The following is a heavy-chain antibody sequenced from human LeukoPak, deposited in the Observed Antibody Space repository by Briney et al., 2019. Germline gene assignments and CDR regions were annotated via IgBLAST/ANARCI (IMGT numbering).Heavy chain of an antibody. D-gene: IGHD6-19*01. V-gene: IGHV5-51*01. Sequence: GESLEISCKGSGYSFSTYWIGWVRQMPGKGLEWLGIIYPGDSDTTYSPSFQGQVTISADKSISTAYLQWSSLKAADTAMYYCARRGSSGWYYWGQGTLVTVSS. CDR1: GYSFSTYW. CDR2: IYPGDSDT. J-gene: IGHJ4*02. CDR3: ARRGSSGWYY.